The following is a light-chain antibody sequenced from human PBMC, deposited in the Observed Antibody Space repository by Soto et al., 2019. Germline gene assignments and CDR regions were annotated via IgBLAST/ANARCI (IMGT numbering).Light chain of an antibody. Sequence: DIQMTQSPSTLSASVGDRVTITCRASQSISSWLAWYQQKPGKAPKLLIYKASSLESGVPSRFSGSGSGTEFTLTISSLQPDDFATYYCQQGFNFGPGTKVDIK. J-gene: IGKJ3*01. CDR3: QQGFN. CDR1: QSISSW. V-gene: IGKV1-5*03. CDR2: KAS.